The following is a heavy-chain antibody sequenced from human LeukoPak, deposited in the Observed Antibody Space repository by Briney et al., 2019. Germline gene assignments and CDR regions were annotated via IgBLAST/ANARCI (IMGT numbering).Heavy chain of an antibody. CDR2: IHCRGDNT. D-gene: IGHD3-10*01. CDR3: ARQILRGSYFYYLDV. Sequence: GGSLRLSCAASGFSFNSFGMSWVRQTPGKGLEWVSSIHCRGDNTHYADSLEGRFTISRDTWKNTVYLQMNRLRVEDTATYYCARQILRGSYFYYLDVWGTGTPVTVSS. J-gene: IGHJ6*03. V-gene: IGHV3-23*01. CDR1: GFSFNSFG.